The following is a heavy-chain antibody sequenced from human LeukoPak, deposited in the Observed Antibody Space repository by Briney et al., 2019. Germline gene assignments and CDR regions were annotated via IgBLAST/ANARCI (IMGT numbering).Heavy chain of an antibody. D-gene: IGHD6-13*01. V-gene: IGHV3-23*01. CDR1: GFTFSTYA. Sequence: GGSLRLSGAASGFTFSTYAMSWVRQAPGKGLEWVSTISGNGGSTYYADSVKGRFTISRDNSKNTLYLQMNSLRAEDTAVYYCAKPPPDSSTWLFDYWGQGTLVTVSS. J-gene: IGHJ4*02. CDR3: AKPPPDSSTWLFDY. CDR2: ISGNGGST.